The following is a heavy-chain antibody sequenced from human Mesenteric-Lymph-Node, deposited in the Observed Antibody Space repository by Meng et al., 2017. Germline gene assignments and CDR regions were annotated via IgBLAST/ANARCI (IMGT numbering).Heavy chain of an antibody. CDR3: ARGKGYILVVTRTKTNAFDI. Sequence: SETLSLTCAVYGGSFSGYYWSWIRQPPGKGLEWIGEINHSGSTNYYPSLKSRVTISVDTSKNQFSLKLSSVNAADTAVYYCARGKGYILVVTRTKTNAFDIWGQGTMVTVSS. CDR1: GGSFSGYY. V-gene: IGHV4-34*01. J-gene: IGHJ3*02. CDR2: INHSGST. D-gene: IGHD2-21*02.